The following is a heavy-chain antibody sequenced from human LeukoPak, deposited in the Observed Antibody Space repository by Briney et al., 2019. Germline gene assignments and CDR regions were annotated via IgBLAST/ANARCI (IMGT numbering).Heavy chain of an antibody. CDR2: INAGNGNT. CDR3: ARVMGQQLVDFYYYYGMDV. CDR1: GYTFTSYA. Sequence: WASVKVSCKASGYTFTSYAMHWVRQAPGQRLEWMGWINAGNGNTKYSQKFQGRVTITRDTSASTAYMELSSLRSEDTAVYYCARVMGQQLVDFYYYYGMDVWGQGTTVTVSS. V-gene: IGHV1-3*01. D-gene: IGHD6-13*01. J-gene: IGHJ6*02.